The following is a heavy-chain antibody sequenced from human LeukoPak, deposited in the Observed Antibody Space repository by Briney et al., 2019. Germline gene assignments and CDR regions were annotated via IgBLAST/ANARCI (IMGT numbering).Heavy chain of an antibody. V-gene: IGHV1-3*02. D-gene: IGHD3-16*01. CDR3: ARERGDWGAFDI. Sequence: ASVKVSCKASGYTFTSYAMHWVRQAPGQRLEWMGWSNAGNGNTKYSQEFQGRVTITRDTSASTAYVELSSLRSEDMAVYYCARERGDWGAFDIWGQGTMVTVSS. J-gene: IGHJ3*02. CDR2: SNAGNGNT. CDR1: GYTFTSYA.